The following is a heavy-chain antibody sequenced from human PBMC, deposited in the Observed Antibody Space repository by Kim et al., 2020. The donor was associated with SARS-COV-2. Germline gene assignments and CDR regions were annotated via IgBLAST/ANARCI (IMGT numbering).Heavy chain of an antibody. CDR3: ARSLGASYSSGWYYYYYMDV. J-gene: IGHJ6*03. Sequence: SETLSLTCTVSGGSISSYYWSWIRQPPGKGLEWIGYIYYSGSTNYNPSLKSRVTISVDTSKNQFSLKLSSVTAADTAVYYCARSLGASYSSGWYYYYYMDVWGKGTTVTVSS. CDR2: IYYSGST. V-gene: IGHV4-59*01. CDR1: GGSISSYY. D-gene: IGHD6-19*01.